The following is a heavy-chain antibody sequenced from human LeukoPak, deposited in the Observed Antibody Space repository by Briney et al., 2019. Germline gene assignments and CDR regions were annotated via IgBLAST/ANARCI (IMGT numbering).Heavy chain of an antibody. J-gene: IGHJ4*02. Sequence: GGSLRLSCAASGFSFKSYAMNWVRQAPGKGLEWVSYISSSGSTIYYADSVKGRFTISRDNAKNSLYLQMNSLRAEDTAVYYCARDRAITGSDYWGQGTLVTVSS. CDR3: ARDRAITGSDY. CDR2: ISSSGSTI. CDR1: GFSFKSYA. D-gene: IGHD1-20*01. V-gene: IGHV3-48*03.